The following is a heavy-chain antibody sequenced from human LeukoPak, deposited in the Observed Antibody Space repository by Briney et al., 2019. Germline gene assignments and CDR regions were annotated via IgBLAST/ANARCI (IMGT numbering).Heavy chain of an antibody. CDR1: TDSISDHY. Sequence: SETLSLTCTVSTDSISDHYWGWIRQPPGEGLEWIAYISDTGSISYKPSLKSRVTISLKTSQNQFSLKVTSANTSDTAVYYCARLTENNWFDPWGQGILVTVSS. J-gene: IGHJ5*02. CDR2: ISDTGSI. CDR3: ARLTENNWFDP. V-gene: IGHV4-59*11. D-gene: IGHD4/OR15-4a*01.